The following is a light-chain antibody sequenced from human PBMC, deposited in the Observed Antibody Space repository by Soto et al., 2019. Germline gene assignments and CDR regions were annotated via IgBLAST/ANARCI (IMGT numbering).Light chain of an antibody. J-gene: IGKJ4*01. CDR3: QQYKNWPLT. CDR1: QSVSSN. CDR2: GAS. V-gene: IGKV3-15*01. Sequence: EIVMTQSPATLSVSPGERATLSCRASQSVSSNLAWYQKKSGQAPRLLIFGASTRATGIPARFGSSGSGTEFTLTISSLQSEDFAVYYCQQYKNWPLTFGGGTKVEIK.